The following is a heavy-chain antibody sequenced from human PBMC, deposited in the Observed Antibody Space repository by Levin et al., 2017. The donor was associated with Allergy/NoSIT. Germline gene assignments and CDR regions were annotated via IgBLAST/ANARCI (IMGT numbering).Heavy chain of an antibody. CDR1: GFTFNDYY. D-gene: IGHD2-2*01. Sequence: GGSLRLSCAASGFTFNDYYMSWIRQAPGKGLEWVSFISSSGDTTEYADSVKGRFTISRDNAKNSLYLQMNSLTAEDTAVYYCAVYCSSTSCYLGSAEYFQHWGQGTLVTVSP. CDR2: ISSSGDTT. J-gene: IGHJ1*01. CDR3: AVYCSSTSCYLGSAEYFQH. V-gene: IGHV3-11*01.